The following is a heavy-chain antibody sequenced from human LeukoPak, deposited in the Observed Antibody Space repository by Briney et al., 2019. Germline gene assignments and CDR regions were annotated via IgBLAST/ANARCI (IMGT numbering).Heavy chain of an antibody. CDR1: GYTFTGYY. J-gene: IGHJ4*02. CDR3: AREGYDILTGSRNPLFDY. CDR2: INPNSGGT. D-gene: IGHD3-9*01. V-gene: IGHV1-2*02. Sequence: ASVKVSCKASGYTFTGYYMHWVRQAPGQGLEWMGWINPNSGGTNYAQKFQGRVTMTRDTSISTAYMELSRLRSDDTAVYYCAREGYDILTGSRNPLFDYWGQGTLVTVSS.